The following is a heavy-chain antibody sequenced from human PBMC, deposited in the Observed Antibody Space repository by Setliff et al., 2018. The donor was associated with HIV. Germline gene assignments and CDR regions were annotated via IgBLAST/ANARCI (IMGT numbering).Heavy chain of an antibody. CDR2: ISGSSSPI. CDR3: ARSRSTRDAFDL. J-gene: IGHJ3*01. Sequence: GGSLRLSCAASGLTFSTHSMNWVRQAPGKGLEWVSYISGSSSPIYYADSVKGRFTISRDNAKNSLYLQMNSLTAEDTAVYYCARSRSTRDAFDLWGQGTMVTVSS. CDR1: GLTFSTHS. V-gene: IGHV3-48*04. D-gene: IGHD2-2*01.